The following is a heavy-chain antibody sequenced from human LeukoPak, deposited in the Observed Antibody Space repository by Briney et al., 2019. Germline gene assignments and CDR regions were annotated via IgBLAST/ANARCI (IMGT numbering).Heavy chain of an antibody. V-gene: IGHV1-69*04. CDR2: IIPILGIA. CDR1: GGTFSSYA. Sequence: SVKVSCKASGGTFSSYAIGWVRQAPGQGLEWMGRIIPILGIANYAQKFQGRVTITADKSTSTAYMELSSLRSEDTAVYYCARGTDTRDAFDIWGQGTMVTVSS. J-gene: IGHJ3*02. CDR3: ARGTDTRDAFDI. D-gene: IGHD2-2*01.